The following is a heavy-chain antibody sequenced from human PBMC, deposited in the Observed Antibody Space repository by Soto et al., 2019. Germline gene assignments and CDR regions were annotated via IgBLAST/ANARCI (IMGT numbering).Heavy chain of an antibody. CDR2: IYYSGST. Sequence: SETLSLTCTVSGGSISSSSYYWSWIRQHPGKGLEWIGYIYYSGSTYYNPSLKSRVTISVDTSKNQFSLKLSSVTAADTAVYYCARSPFYDSSGSPDYWGQGTLVTV. D-gene: IGHD3-22*01. V-gene: IGHV4-31*03. CDR3: ARSPFYDSSGSPDY. CDR1: GGSISSSSYY. J-gene: IGHJ4*02.